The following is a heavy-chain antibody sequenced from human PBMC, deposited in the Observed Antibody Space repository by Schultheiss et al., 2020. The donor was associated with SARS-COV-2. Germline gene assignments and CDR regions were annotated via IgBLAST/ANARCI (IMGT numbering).Heavy chain of an antibody. CDR3: ARGGLRFLEWLFPAHTWFDP. D-gene: IGHD3-3*01. CDR2: ISAYNGNT. V-gene: IGHV1-18*01. Sequence: ASVKVSCKASGYTFTSYGISWVRQAPGQGLEWMGWISAYNGNTNYAQKLQGRVTMTTDTSTSTAYMELRSLRSDDTAVYYCARGGLRFLEWLFPAHTWFDPWGQGTLVTVSS. J-gene: IGHJ5*02. CDR1: GYTFTSYG.